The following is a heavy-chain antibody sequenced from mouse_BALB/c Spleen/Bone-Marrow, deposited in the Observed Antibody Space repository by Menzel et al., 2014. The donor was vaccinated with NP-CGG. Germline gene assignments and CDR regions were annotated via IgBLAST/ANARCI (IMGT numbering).Heavy chain of an antibody. CDR2: IFPGTGTT. CDR3: ARHYYGSSDAMDY. D-gene: IGHD1-1*01. J-gene: IGHJ4*01. V-gene: IGHV1S132*01. CDR1: GYTFTNYW. Sequence: QVQLQQSGAELVKPGASVKLSCKTSGYTFTNYWIQWVKQRPGQGLGWIGEIFPGTGTTYYNEKFKGKATLTIDTSSSTAYMQLSSLTSEDPAVYFCARHYYGSSDAMDYWGQGTSVTVSS.